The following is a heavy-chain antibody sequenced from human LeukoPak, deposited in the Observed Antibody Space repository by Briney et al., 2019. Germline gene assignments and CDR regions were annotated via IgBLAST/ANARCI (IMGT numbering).Heavy chain of an antibody. J-gene: IGHJ4*02. CDR1: GYSFNTYY. V-gene: IGHV1-46*02. D-gene: IGHD3-22*01. CDR3: ARESESSFQGLSGY. Sequence: ASVKVSCKASGYSFNTYYIHWVRQAPGQGLEWMGILNPSSGRTSSAQKFQDRVTMTRDTSTSTVYMELSSLRSEDTAVYYCARESESSFQGLSGYWGQGTLATVSS. CDR2: LNPSSGRT.